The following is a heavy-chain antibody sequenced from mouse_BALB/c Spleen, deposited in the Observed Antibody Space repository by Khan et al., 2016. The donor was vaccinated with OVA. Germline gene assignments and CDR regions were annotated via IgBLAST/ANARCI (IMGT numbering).Heavy chain of an antibody. V-gene: IGHV2-9*02. Sequence: QVQLKESGPGLVAPSQSLSITCTVSGFSLTNYGVHWVRQPPGKGLEWLGVIWSGGSTNYNSALMSRLSISKDNSKSQVFLKMNSLQTEDKAMYYCARYYGNYGWYFDVWGAGTTVTVSS. D-gene: IGHD2-1*01. J-gene: IGHJ1*01. CDR1: GFSLTNYG. CDR2: IWSGGST. CDR3: ARYYGNYGWYFDV.